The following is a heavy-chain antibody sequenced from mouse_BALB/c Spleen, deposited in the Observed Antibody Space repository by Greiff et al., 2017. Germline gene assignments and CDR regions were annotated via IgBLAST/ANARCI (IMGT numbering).Heavy chain of an antibody. D-gene: IGHD4-1*01. CDR2: ISSGGSYT. J-gene: IGHJ4*01. Sequence: VQLQQSGGDLVKPGGSLKLSCAASGFTFSSYGMSWVRQTPDKRLEWVATISSGGSYTYYPDSVKGRFTISRDNAKNTLYLQMSSLKSEDTAMYYCARLGRRNYAMDYWGQGTSVTVSS. CDR3: ARLGRRNYAMDY. V-gene: IGHV5-6*01. CDR1: GFTFSSYG.